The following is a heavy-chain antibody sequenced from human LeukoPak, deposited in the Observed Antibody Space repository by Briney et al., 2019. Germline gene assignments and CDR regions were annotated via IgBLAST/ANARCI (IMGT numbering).Heavy chain of an antibody. V-gene: IGHV4-59*04. CDR1: GGSISSDF. Sequence: SETLSLTCTVSGGSISSDFWIWVRQPPGKGLEWIAYFSHSGSTFYNPSLKSRVTISLDTSKNQFSLNLRSVTAADTAVYYCAGQNIPTPHDYWGQGTQVTVSS. J-gene: IGHJ4*02. CDR2: FSHSGST. CDR3: AGQNIPTPHDY. D-gene: IGHD2-2*02.